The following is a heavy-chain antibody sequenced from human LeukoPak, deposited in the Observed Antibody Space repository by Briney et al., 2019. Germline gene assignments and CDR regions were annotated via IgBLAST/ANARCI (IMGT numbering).Heavy chain of an antibody. J-gene: IGHJ4*02. Sequence: PGRSLRLSCAASGFTFSNYGIHWVRQAPGKGLEWVALIWYDGSNKFYADSVKGRFTISRDNSKNTLYLQMNSLRAEDTAIYYCAKDAAGPEYWGQGTLVTVSS. CDR1: GFTFSNYG. V-gene: IGHV3-33*06. D-gene: IGHD6-13*01. CDR2: IWYDGSNK. CDR3: AKDAAGPEY.